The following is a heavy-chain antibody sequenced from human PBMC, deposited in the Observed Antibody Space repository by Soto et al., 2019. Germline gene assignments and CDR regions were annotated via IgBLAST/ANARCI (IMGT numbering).Heavy chain of an antibody. CDR1: GYLFTAYS. V-gene: IGHV1-46*01. Sequence: ASVKVSCKASGYLFTAYSMHWLRLAPGQGLEWMGVVNPSGGSTKYAQNFQGRVTMTRDTSTTTIYMELSSLRSDDTAIYYCAREENCSGGTCYSEYFHRWGQGTLVTVSS. J-gene: IGHJ1*01. D-gene: IGHD2-15*01. CDR3: AREENCSGGTCYSEYFHR. CDR2: VNPSGGST.